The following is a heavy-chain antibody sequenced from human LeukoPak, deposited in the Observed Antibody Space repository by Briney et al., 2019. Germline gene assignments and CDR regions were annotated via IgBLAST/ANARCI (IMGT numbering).Heavy chain of an antibody. V-gene: IGHV3-23*01. CDR3: AKSKAAVAGTPNY. CDR2: ISGSGGST. D-gene: IGHD6-19*01. CDR1: GFIFSTYA. Sequence: PGGSLRLSCAASGFIFSTYAMSWARQAPGKGLEWVSGISGSGGSTYYADSVKGRFTISRDNSKDTLYLQMNSLRAEDTAVYYCAKSKAAVAGTPNYWGQGTLVTVSS. J-gene: IGHJ4*02.